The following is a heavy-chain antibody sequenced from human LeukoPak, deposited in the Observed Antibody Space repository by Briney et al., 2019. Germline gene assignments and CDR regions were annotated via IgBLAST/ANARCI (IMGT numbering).Heavy chain of an antibody. V-gene: IGHV7-4-1*02. D-gene: IGHD2-15*01. Sequence: ASVKVSCKTSGYTFTRYAMNWVRQAPGQGLEWMGWINTNTGNPTYAPGFTGRFVFSLDTSVSTAYLQISSLKAEDTAVYYCASSYCSGGHCYPQQTVYYFDFWGQGTLVTVSS. J-gene: IGHJ4*02. CDR3: ASSYCSGGHCYPQQTVYYFDF. CDR2: INTNTGNP. CDR1: GYTFTRYA.